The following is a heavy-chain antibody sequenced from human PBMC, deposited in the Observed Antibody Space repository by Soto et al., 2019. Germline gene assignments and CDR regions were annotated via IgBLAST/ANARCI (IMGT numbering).Heavy chain of an antibody. J-gene: IGHJ6*02. V-gene: IGHV3-23*01. CDR2: ISGSGDST. CDR3: AKDRDGAAAGATKCCGIDV. D-gene: IGHD6-13*01. CDR1: GFTFSSYA. Sequence: EVQLLESGGGLVQPGGSLRLSCAASGFTFSSYAMSWVRQAPGKGLEWVSVISGSGDSTYYADSVRGRFTISRDNSKNTLYLQMNSLRAEDTAVYYCAKDRDGAAAGATKCCGIDVWGRGTTVTVTS.